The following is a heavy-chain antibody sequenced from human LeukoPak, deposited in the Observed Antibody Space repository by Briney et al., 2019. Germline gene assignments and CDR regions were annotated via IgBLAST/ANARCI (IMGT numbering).Heavy chain of an antibody. CDR2: IYYSGST. J-gene: IGHJ3*01. CDR3: ARHLAVSGIPAFDL. D-gene: IGHD6-19*01. Sequence: SETLSLTCTVSGGSISSYYWSWIRQPPGKGLEWIGYIYYSGSTKYNPSLKSRVTISVDTSKNQFSLRLSSVTAADTAVYYCARHLAVSGIPAFDLWGQGTMVAVSS. V-gene: IGHV4-59*01. CDR1: GGSISSYY.